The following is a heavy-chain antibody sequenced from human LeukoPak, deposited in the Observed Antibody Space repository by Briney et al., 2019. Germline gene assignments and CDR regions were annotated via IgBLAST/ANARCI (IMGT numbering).Heavy chain of an antibody. CDR2: INPNSGGT. V-gene: IGHV1-2*02. Sequence: ASVKVSCKASGYTFTGYYMHWVRQAPGQGLEWMGWINPNSGGTNYAQKFQGRVTMTRDTSISTAYMELSRLRSDDTAVYYCARGYSSGWLPNDVPFDIWGQGTMVTVSS. CDR1: GYTFTGYY. D-gene: IGHD6-19*01. CDR3: ARGYSSGWLPNDVPFDI. J-gene: IGHJ3*02.